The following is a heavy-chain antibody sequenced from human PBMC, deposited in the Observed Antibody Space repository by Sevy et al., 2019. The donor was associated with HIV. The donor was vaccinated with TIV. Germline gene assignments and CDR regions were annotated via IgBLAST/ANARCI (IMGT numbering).Heavy chain of an antibody. CDR1: GFTFSSSA. Sequence: ASVKVSCKASGFTFSSSAVQWVRQARGQRLEWIGWIVIGSGVTDYAPKFQERVTITRDMSTTTVYMDLSSLRSEDTAVYYCSAEDMTTFGGLSRVFDFWGQGTMFTVSS. J-gene: IGHJ3*01. CDR3: SAEDMTTFGGLSRVFDF. V-gene: IGHV1-58*01. D-gene: IGHD3-16*01. CDR2: IVIGSGVT.